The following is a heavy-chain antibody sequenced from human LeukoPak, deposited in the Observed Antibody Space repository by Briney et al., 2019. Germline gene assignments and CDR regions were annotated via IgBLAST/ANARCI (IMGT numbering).Heavy chain of an antibody. CDR3: ARNGYPYDAFDI. J-gene: IGHJ3*02. V-gene: IGHV1-8*01. D-gene: IGHD5-24*01. Sequence: WASVKVSCKASGYTFTSYEINWVRQATGQGLEWMGWMNPNSGNTGYAQKFQGRVTMTRNTSISTAYMELSSLRSEDTAVYYCARNGYPYDAFDIWGQGTMVTVSS. CDR1: GYTFTSYE. CDR2: MNPNSGNT.